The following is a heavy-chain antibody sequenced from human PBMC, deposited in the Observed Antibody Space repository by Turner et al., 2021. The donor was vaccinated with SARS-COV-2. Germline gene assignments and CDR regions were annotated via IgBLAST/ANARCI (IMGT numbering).Heavy chain of an antibody. Sequence: QVQLVESGGGVVQPGRSLGPSCAASGFTLSNYAMHWVRQAPGKGLEWVAVISYDGSNKDYADSVKGRFTISRDNSKNTLYLQMNSLRAEDTAVYYCARDRIIWDRGVYYYYGMDVWGQGTTVTVSS. D-gene: IGHD1-26*01. J-gene: IGHJ6*02. V-gene: IGHV3-30-3*01. CDR3: ARDRIIWDRGVYYYYGMDV. CDR1: GFTLSNYA. CDR2: ISYDGSNK.